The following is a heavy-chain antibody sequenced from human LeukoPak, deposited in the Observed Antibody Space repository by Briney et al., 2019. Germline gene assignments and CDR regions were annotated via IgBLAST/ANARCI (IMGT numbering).Heavy chain of an antibody. D-gene: IGHD1-26*01. CDR2: LNPNSGNT. J-gene: IGHJ5*02. Sequence: ASVKVSCKASGYAFTSYDINWVRQASGQGLEWMGWLNPNSGNTGYAQKLKGRVTITSSTSTSTVFMELGSLTSEDTAVYYCARGGASADARRFDPWGQGTLVTVSS. CDR3: ARGGASADARRFDP. CDR1: GYAFTSYD. V-gene: IGHV1-8*01.